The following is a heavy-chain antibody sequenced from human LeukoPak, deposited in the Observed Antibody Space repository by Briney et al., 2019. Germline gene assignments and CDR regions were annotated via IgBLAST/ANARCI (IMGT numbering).Heavy chain of an antibody. J-gene: IGHJ4*02. CDR2: IRRRAYGGAA. D-gene: IGHD1-1*01. V-gene: IGHV3-49*04. Sequence: GQSLRLSCTTSGFAFDDFAMRWVRQPAGKGLEWVGFIRRRAYGGAAEYAASVKGRFIISRDDSKGIAYLQMNSLKTEDTAVYYCSGNDLVDFDYWGQGSRVIVSP. CDR3: SGNDLVDFDY. CDR1: GFAFDDFA.